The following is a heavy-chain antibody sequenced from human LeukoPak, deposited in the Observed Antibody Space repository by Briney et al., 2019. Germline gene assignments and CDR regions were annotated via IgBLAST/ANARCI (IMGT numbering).Heavy chain of an antibody. CDR1: GGSISSGSYY. Sequence: PSETLSLTCTVSGGSISSGSYYWSWIRQPAGKGLEWIGRIYTSGSTNYNPSLKSRVTISVDTSKNQFSLKLSSVTAADTAVYYCASFSDRLTIWFDPWGQGTLVTVSS. J-gene: IGHJ5*02. V-gene: IGHV4-61*02. CDR2: IYTSGST. D-gene: IGHD3-9*01. CDR3: ASFSDRLTIWFDP.